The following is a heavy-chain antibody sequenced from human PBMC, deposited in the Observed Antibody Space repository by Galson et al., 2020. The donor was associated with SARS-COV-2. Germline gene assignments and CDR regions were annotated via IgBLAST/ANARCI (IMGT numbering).Heavy chain of an antibody. CDR1: GFSPSTSGVG. Sequence: PTQVKPTQTLTLTCTFSGFSPSTSGVGVGWIRQPPGKALEWLALIYWDDDKRYRPSLKSRLTITKDTSKNQVVLTMTNMDPVDTATYYCAHRQTIEYSFDYWGQGTLVTVSS. J-gene: IGHJ4*02. CDR3: AHRQTIEYSFDY. V-gene: IGHV2-5*02. D-gene: IGHD1-26*01. CDR2: IYWDDDK.